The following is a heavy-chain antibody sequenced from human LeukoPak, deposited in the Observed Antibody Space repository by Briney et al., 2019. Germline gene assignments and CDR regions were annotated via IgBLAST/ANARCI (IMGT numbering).Heavy chain of an antibody. CDR2: INHSGST. CDR1: GGSISSYY. Sequence: SETLSLTCTVSGGSISSYYWSWIRQPPGKGLEWIGEINHSGSTNYNPSLKSRVTISVDTSKNQFSLKLSSVTAADTAVYYCAGHYDILTGYLKGGDWFDPWGQGTLVTVSS. CDR3: AGHYDILTGYLKGGDWFDP. J-gene: IGHJ5*02. D-gene: IGHD3-9*01. V-gene: IGHV4-34*01.